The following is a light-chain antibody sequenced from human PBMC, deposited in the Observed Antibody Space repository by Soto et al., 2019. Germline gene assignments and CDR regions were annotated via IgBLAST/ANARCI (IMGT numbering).Light chain of an antibody. CDR2: GAS. CDR1: QSVSSN. Sequence: EVVMTQSPATLSVSPGERATISCRASQSVSSNLAWYQQKPGQAPRLLIYGASTRATGIPARFSGSGSGTEVTLTISSLPSEDFAVYYWQQYNNWPPWTFGQGTKVEIK. CDR3: QQYNNWPPWT. V-gene: IGKV3-15*01. J-gene: IGKJ1*01.